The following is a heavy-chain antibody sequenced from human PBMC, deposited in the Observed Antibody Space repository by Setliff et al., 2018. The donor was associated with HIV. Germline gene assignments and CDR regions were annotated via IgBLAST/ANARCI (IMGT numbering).Heavy chain of an antibody. CDR3: ARDPGIVPIGYFDL. CDR2: IYYTGST. CDR1: GDSIRSYY. D-gene: IGHD2-15*01. J-gene: IGHJ2*01. Sequence: PSETLSLTCSVSGDSIRSYYWSWIRQPPGNGLEWIGYIYYTGSTNYNPSLKSRVTISVDTSKNQFSLKLCSVTAADTAVYYCARDPGIVPIGYFDLWGRGTLVTVSS. V-gene: IGHV4-59*01.